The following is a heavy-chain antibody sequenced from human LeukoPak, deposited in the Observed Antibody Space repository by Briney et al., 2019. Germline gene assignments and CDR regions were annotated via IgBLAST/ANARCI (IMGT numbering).Heavy chain of an antibody. V-gene: IGHV4-39*01. CDR1: GGSISSSSYY. J-gene: IGHJ6*03. CDR2: SYYSGST. CDR3: ATRFYDFQYYYYYMDV. D-gene: IGHD3-3*01. Sequence: SETLSLTCTVSGGSISSSSYYWGWIRQPPGKGLEWIGSSYYSGSTHYNPSLKSRVTISVDTSKNQFSLKLSSVTAADTAVYYCATRFYDFQYYYYYMDVWGKGTTVTISS.